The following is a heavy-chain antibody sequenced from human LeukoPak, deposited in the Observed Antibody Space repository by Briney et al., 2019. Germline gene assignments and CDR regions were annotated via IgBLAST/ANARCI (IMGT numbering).Heavy chain of an antibody. CDR3: ARDLAYSRLDY. D-gene: IGHD5-18*01. J-gene: IGHJ4*02. Sequence: GGSLRLSCVASGFTFGKYWMSWVRQAPGKGLEWVANIKLDGSEKNYVDSVKGRFTISRDNAENSLYLQMNSLRVEDTAFYYCARDLAYSRLDYWGQGMLVTVSS. CDR2: IKLDGSEK. V-gene: IGHV3-7*01. CDR1: GFTFGKYW.